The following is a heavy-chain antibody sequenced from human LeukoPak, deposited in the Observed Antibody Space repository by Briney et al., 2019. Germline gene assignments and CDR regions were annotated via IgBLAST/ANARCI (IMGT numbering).Heavy chain of an antibody. Sequence: PGGSLRLSCAASGFTFSSYEMNWVRQAPGKGLEWVSYISSSGSTIYYADSVKGRFTISRDNSKNTLYLQMNSLRAEDTAVYYCAKDLEWFGEFDDYWGQGTLVTVSS. CDR3: AKDLEWFGEFDDY. D-gene: IGHD3-10*01. CDR1: GFTFSSYE. J-gene: IGHJ4*02. V-gene: IGHV3-48*03. CDR2: ISSSGSTI.